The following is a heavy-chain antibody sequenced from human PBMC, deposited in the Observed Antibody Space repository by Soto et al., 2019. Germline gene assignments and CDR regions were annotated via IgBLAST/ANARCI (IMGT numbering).Heavy chain of an antibody. CDR1: GFNFNSYT. CDR3: AKDSKSVSVSAARVYGMDV. J-gene: IGHJ6*02. V-gene: IGHV3-21*04. CDR2: ISSSGYI. Sequence: GVSLRLSCAASGFNFNSYTINWVRQAPGKRLEWLSSISSSGYIFSTDSVRGRFTISRDNAKDTLFLEMSSLRAEDSAIYYCAKDSKSVSVSAARVYGMDVWGQGTTVTVSS. D-gene: IGHD2-2*01.